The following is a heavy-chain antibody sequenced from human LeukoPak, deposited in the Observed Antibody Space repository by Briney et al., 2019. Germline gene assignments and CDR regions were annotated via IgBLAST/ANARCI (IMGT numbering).Heavy chain of an antibody. CDR2: ISVSGNT. CDR1: GFTLSSYA. D-gene: IGHD6-13*01. V-gene: IGHV3-23*01. Sequence: PGGSLRLSCAASGFTLSSYAMSWVRRGPGKGLEWVSAISVSGNTYHADSVKGRFTIARDNSKNTLYVQMNSLRAEDTAVYYCAKYSSSWYRGDYFDYWGQGTLVTVSS. CDR3: AKYSSSWYRGDYFDY. J-gene: IGHJ4*02.